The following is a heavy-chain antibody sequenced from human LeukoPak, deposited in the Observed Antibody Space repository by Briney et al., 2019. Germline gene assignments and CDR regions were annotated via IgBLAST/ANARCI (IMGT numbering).Heavy chain of an antibody. J-gene: IGHJ4*02. Sequence: GGSLRLSCAASGFSFSDYSMNWVRQAPGKGLEWVSSITISSSIIYYADSVKGQFTISRDNAKNSLFLQMNSLRAEDTAVYFCARGLSDDYSLDYWGQGTLVSVSS. V-gene: IGHV3-21*01. CDR1: GFSFSDYS. CDR3: ARGLSDDYSLDY. D-gene: IGHD3-16*01. CDR2: ITISSSII.